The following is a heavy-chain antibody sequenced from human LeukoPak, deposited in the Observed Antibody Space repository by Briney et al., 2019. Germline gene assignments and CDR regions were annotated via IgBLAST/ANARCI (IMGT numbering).Heavy chain of an antibody. J-gene: IGHJ4*02. D-gene: IGHD4-17*01. V-gene: IGHV4-34*01. CDR2: IYHSGST. CDR1: GGSFSGYY. Sequence: PSETLSLTCAVYGGSFSGYYWSRIRQPPGKGLEWIGEIYHSGSTNYNPSLKSRVTISVDTSKNQFSLKLSSVTAADTAVYYCARSVDGDYLFDYWGQGTLVTVSS. CDR3: ARSVDGDYLFDY.